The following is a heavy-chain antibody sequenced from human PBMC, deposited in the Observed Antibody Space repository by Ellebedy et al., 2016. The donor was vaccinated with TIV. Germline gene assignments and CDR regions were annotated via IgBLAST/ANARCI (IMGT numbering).Heavy chain of an antibody. V-gene: IGHV3-74*01. Sequence: GESLKISCVASGFSFSSYWMHWVRQAPGKGLVWVSRINSDGSSTSYADSVKGRFTISRDNAKNTLYLQMNSLRAEDTAVYYCARLSPIYAFDYWGQGTLVTVSS. J-gene: IGHJ4*02. CDR2: INSDGSST. CDR3: ARLSPIYAFDY. D-gene: IGHD2/OR15-2a*01. CDR1: GFSFSSYW.